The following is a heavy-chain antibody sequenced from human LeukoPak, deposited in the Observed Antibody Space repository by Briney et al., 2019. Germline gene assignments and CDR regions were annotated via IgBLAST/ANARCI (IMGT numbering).Heavy chain of an antibody. V-gene: IGHV3-43D*04. CDR3: ARDYTADSNGYFDY. J-gene: IGHJ4*02. Sequence: SGGSLRLSCAASGFTFDDKVMLWVRQGPGKGLEWVALISWDGDNTYYSDSVKGRFTISRDNSKDSVYLQMNSLRVDDTALYFCARDYTADSNGYFDYWGQGTLVTVSS. CDR2: ISWDGDNT. CDR1: GFTFDDKV. D-gene: IGHD3-22*01.